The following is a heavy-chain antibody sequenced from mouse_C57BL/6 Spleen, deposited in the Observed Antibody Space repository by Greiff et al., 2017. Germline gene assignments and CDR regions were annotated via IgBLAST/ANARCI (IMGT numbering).Heavy chain of an antibody. Sequence: EVQGVESGGDLVKPGGSLKLSCAASGFTFSSYGMSWVRQTPDKRLEWVATISSGGSYTYYPDSVKGRFTISRDNAKNTLYLQMSSLKSEDTAMYYCARQGDGPFAYWGQGTLVTVSA. CDR2: ISSGGSYT. CDR3: ARQGDGPFAY. D-gene: IGHD2-3*01. V-gene: IGHV5-6*01. CDR1: GFTFSSYG. J-gene: IGHJ3*01.